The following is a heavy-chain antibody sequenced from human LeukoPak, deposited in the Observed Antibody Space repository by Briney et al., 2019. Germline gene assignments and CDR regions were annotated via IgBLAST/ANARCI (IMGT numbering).Heavy chain of an antibody. Sequence: PGGSLRLSCAASGFTFSSYSMNWVRQAPGKGLEWVSSISSSSSYIYYADSVKGRFTISRDNAKNSLYLQMNSLRAEDTAVYYCARDRPGYSSSWYFYWGQGTLVTVSS. CDR2: ISSSSSYI. V-gene: IGHV3-21*01. J-gene: IGHJ4*02. CDR3: ARDRPGYSSSWYFY. CDR1: GFTFSSYS. D-gene: IGHD6-13*01.